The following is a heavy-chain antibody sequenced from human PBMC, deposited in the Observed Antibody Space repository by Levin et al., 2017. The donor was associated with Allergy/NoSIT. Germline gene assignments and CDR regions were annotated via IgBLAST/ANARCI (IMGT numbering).Heavy chain of an antibody. CDR1: GYTFSDYR. CDR3: ARTGWELLPAPEY. V-gene: IGHV1-18*04. Sequence: ASVTVSCKASGYTFSDYRISWVREAPGQGLEWMGWVSGYNGNANYAQKFQGRVTMTRDTSTNTAYMAMRSLTSDDTAMYYCARTGWELLPAPEYWGQGTQVTVSS. CDR2: VSGYNGNA. D-gene: IGHD1-26*01. J-gene: IGHJ4*02.